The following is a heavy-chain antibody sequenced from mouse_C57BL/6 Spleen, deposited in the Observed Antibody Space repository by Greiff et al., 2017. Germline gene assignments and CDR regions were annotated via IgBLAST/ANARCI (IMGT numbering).Heavy chain of an antibody. V-gene: IGHV1-82*01. CDR3: ARSDSNYDY. CDR1: GYAFSSSW. D-gene: IGHD2-5*01. J-gene: IGHJ2*01. CDR2: IYPGDGDT. Sequence: QVQLQQSGPELVKPGASVKISCKASGYAFSSSWMNWVKQRPGKGLEWIGRIYPGDGDTNYNGKFKGKATLAADKSSSTAYMQLRSLTSEDSAVYCCARSDSNYDYWGQGTTLTVSS.